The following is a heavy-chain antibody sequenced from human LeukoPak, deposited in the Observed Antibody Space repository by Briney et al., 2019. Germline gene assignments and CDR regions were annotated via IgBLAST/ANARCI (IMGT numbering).Heavy chain of an antibody. Sequence: GGSLGLSCAASGFTFSSYAMHWVRQAPGKGLEYVSAISSNGGSTYYANSVKGRFTISRDNSKNTLYLQMGSLRAEDMAVYYCARGRGLGYCSGGSCYLGYYFDYWGQGTLVTVSS. CDR3: ARGRGLGYCSGGSCYLGYYFDY. CDR1: GFTFSSYA. J-gene: IGHJ4*02. D-gene: IGHD2-15*01. V-gene: IGHV3-64*01. CDR2: ISSNGGST.